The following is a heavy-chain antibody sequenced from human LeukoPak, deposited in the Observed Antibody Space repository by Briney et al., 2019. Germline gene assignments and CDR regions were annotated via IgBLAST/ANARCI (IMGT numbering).Heavy chain of an antibody. D-gene: IGHD3-22*01. J-gene: IGHJ4*02. V-gene: IGHV1-18*01. CDR1: GGTFSSYA. CDR3: ARPRGSGYSFFDY. CDR2: ISAYNGNT. Sequence: GSSVKVSCKASGGTFSSYAISWVRQAPGQGLEWMGWISAYNGNTNYAQKLQGRVTMTTDTSTRTAYMELRSLRSDDTAVYYCARPRGSGYSFFDYWGQGTLVSVSS.